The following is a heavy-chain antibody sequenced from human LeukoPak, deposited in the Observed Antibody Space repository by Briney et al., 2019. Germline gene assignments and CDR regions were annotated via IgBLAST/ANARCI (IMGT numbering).Heavy chain of an antibody. V-gene: IGHV3-7*01. CDR2: IKEDEIER. J-gene: IGHJ4*02. Sequence: PGGSLRLSCAASVASELTRWWSGVRQVPGKGLEWVATIKEDEIERHYPDSARDRFTISRDNAKNSVYLQMNSLRVEDTAVYYCASAAGWEFAYWGQGTLVTVSS. CDR1: VASELTRW. D-gene: IGHD3-10*01. CDR3: ASAAGWEFAY.